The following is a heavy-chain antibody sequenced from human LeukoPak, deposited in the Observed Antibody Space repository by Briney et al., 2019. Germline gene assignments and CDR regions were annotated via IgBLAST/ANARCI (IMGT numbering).Heavy chain of an antibody. CDR1: GGSISSGGYY. V-gene: IGHV4-31*03. D-gene: IGHD3-3*01. J-gene: IGHJ5*02. CDR3: ASYPYDSTHWFDP. Sequence: PSETLSLTCTVSGGSISSGGYYWSWIRQHPGKGLEWIGYIYYSGSTYYNPSLKSRVTISVDTSKNQFSLKLSSVTAADTAVYYCASYPYDSTHWFDPWGQGTLVTVSS. CDR2: IYYSGST.